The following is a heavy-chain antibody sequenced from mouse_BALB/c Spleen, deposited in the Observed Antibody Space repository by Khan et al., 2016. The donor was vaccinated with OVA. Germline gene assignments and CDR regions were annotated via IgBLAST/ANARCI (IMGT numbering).Heavy chain of an antibody. CDR2: ISSGGNYT. D-gene: IGHD2-5*01. J-gene: IGHJ2*01. CDR1: GFTFSSYD. V-gene: IGHV5-6*01. Sequence: EVELVESGGDLVKPGGSLKLSCAASGFTFSSYDMSWVRQTPDKRLEWVATISSGGNYTYYPDHVKGRFTISRDNAKNTLSLEMSSLKSEDTAMYYCATSDDYFSRVYFDQWGQGTTLTVSS. CDR3: ATSDDYFSRVYFDQ.